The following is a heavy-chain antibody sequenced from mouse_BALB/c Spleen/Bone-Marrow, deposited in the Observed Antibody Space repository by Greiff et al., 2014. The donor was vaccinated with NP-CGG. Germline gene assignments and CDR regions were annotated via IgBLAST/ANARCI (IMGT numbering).Heavy chain of an antibody. CDR3: ARYYYGTLLDY. CDR2: IGPANGNT. CDR1: GFNIKDTY. J-gene: IGHJ2*01. V-gene: IGHV14-3*02. D-gene: IGHD1-1*01. Sequence: VHVKQSGAELVKSGASVKLSCTASGFNIKDTYMHWVKQRPEQGLEWIGRIGPANGNTKYDPKFQGKATITADTSSNTAYLQLSSLTSEDTAVYYCARYYYGTLLDYWGQGTTLTVSS.